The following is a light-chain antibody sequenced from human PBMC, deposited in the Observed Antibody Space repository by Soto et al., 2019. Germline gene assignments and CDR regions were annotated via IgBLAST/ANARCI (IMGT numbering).Light chain of an antibody. CDR2: EAS. V-gene: IGKV1-5*01. J-gene: IGKJ1*01. CDR1: QSISNW. Sequence: DIQMTQSPSTLSASVGDRVTTTCRASQSISNWLAWYQQKPGKAPNLLIYEASSLESGVPSRFSGSGSRTQFTLTISSLQPDDFATYYCQQYSTYPWTFGQGTKVEIK. CDR3: QQYSTYPWT.